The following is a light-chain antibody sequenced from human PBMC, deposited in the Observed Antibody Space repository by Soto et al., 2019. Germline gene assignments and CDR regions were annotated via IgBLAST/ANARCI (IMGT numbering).Light chain of an antibody. J-gene: IGLJ3*02. CDR3: SSYAASNNFYFV. Sequence: SALTQPPSASGSPGQSVTISCTGTSSDVGGYNYVSWYQQYPGRAPKLMIYEVTKRPSGVPDRFSGSKSGNTSSLTVSVLQAEDEDDYYGSSYAASNNFYFVFGGGTKVTVL. V-gene: IGLV2-8*01. CDR1: SSDVGGYNY. CDR2: EVT.